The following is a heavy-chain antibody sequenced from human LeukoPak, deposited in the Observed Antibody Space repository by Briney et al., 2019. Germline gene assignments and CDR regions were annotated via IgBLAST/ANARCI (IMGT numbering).Heavy chain of an antibody. J-gene: IGHJ4*02. D-gene: IGHD3-16*02. CDR1: GFTFSNAW. CDR3: TTAHNYHGSLLIG. V-gene: IGHV3-15*01. CDR2: IKSKTDGGTT. Sequence: GGSLRLSCAASGFTFSNAWMSWVRQAPGKGLEWVGRIKSKTDGGTTDYAAPVKGRFTISRDDSKNTLYLQMDSLKTEDTAVYYCTTAHNYHGSLLIGWGQGTLVTVSS.